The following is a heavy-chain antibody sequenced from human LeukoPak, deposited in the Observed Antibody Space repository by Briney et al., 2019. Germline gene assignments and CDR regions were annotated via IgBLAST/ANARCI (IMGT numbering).Heavy chain of an antibody. CDR2: ISSSGSTI. J-gene: IGHJ3*02. CDR1: GFTFSDYY. Sequence: GGSLRLSCAASGFTFSDYYMSWIRQAPGKGREWVSYISSSGSTIYYADSVKGRFTISRDNAKNSLYLQMNSLRAEDMALYYCAKDTSSGSYYNVEAFDIWGQGTMVTVSS. CDR3: AKDTSSGSYYNVEAFDI. V-gene: IGHV3-11*01. D-gene: IGHD3-10*01.